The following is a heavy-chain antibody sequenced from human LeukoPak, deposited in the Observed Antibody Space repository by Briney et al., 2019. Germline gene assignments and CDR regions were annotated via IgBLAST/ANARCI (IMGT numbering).Heavy chain of an antibody. J-gene: IGHJ4*02. CDR2: IGGRDDRT. CDR3: AKDPNPFYDFWSGYK. Sequence: GGSLRLSCAASGCTFAGHTMTWLRQAPGKGLEWVSIIGGRDDRTYYAGSVEGRFTISRDNSKNILYLQMSSLRAEDTAVYYCAKDPNPFYDFWSGYKWGQGTLVTVSS. D-gene: IGHD3-3*01. CDR1: GCTFAGHT. V-gene: IGHV3-23*01.